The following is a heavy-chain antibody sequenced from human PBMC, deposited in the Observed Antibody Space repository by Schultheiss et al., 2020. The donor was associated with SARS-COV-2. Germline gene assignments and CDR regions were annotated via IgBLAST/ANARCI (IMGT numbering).Heavy chain of an antibody. CDR3: ARLSGRREPGYYYYYGMDV. Sequence: SETLSLTCTVSGGSISSYYWSWIRQPPGKGLEWIGYIYYSGSTNYNPSLKSRVTISVDTSKNQFSLKLSSVTAADTAVYYCARLSGRREPGYYYYYGMDVWGQGTTVTVSS. CDR1: GGSISSYY. D-gene: IGHD1-14*01. J-gene: IGHJ6*02. V-gene: IGHV4-59*01. CDR2: IYYSGST.